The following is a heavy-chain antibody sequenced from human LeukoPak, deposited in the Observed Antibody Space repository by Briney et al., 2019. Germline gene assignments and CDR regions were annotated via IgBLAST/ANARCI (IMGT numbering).Heavy chain of an antibody. J-gene: IGHJ4*02. V-gene: IGHV3-11*01. CDR2: ISSSGSTI. CDR3: ARGGEYSSSWYGNLNY. D-gene: IGHD6-13*01. Sequence: GGSLRLSCAASGFTFRDYYMSWIRQAPGKGLEWVSYISSSGSTIYYADSVKGRFTISRDNAKNSLYLQTNSLRAEDTAVYYCARGGEYSSSWYGNLNYWGQGTLVTVSS. CDR1: GFTFRDYY.